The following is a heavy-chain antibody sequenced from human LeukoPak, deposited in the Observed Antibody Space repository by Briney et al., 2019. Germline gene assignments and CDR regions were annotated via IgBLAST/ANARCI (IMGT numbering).Heavy chain of an antibody. J-gene: IGHJ4*02. V-gene: IGHV4-31*03. CDR1: GCSISSGGYY. Sequence: SQTLSLTCTVSGCSISSGGYYWSWIRQHPGKGLEWIGYIYYSGSTYYNPSLKSRVTISVDTSKNQFSLKLSSVTAADTAVYYCARSPVTSREQQLVLGFFDYWGQGTLVTVSS. CDR2: IYYSGST. CDR3: ARSPVTSREQQLVLGFFDY. D-gene: IGHD6-13*01.